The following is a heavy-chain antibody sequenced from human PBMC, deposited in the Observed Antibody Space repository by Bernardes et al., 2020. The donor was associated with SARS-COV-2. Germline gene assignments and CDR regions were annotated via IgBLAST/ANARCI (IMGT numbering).Heavy chain of an antibody. CDR3: ARGGNYYLDY. CDR2: IDDAATTR. CDR1: GFSFSTSW. J-gene: IGHJ4*02. Sequence: GSLRLSCAASGFSFSTSWMHWVRHAPGKGLVWVSRIDDAATTRNYADAVKGRFTVSRDNAKNTLYLQMDSLTDEDAAFYYCARGGNYYLDYWGQGTLVTVSS. D-gene: IGHD1-26*01. V-gene: IGHV3-74*01.